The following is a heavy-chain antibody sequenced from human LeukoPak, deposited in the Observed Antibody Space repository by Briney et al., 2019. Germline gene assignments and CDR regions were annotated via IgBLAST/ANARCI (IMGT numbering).Heavy chain of an antibody. CDR2: ISGSGGST. V-gene: IGHV3-23*01. Sequence: GGSLRLSCAASGFTFSSYAMSWVRQAPGKGLEWVSAISGSGGSTYYADSVKGRFTISRDNSKNTLYLQVNSLRAEDTAVYYCAKTLSGTYYYYYGMDVWGQGTTVTVSS. J-gene: IGHJ6*02. CDR3: AKTLSGTYYYYYGMDV. CDR1: GFTFSSYA. D-gene: IGHD6-13*01.